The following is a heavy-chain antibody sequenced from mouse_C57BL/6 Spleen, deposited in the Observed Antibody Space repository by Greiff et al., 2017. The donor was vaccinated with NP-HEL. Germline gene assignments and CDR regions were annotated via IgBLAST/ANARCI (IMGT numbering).Heavy chain of an antibody. CDR2: IRLKSDNYAT. CDR3: TGVWYFDV. J-gene: IGHJ1*03. Sequence: MLVESGGGLVQPGGSMKLSCVASGFTFSNYWMNWVRQSPEKGLEWVAQIRLKSDNYATHYAESVKGRFTISRDDSKSSVYLQMNNLRAEDTGIYYCTGVWYFDVWGTGTTVTVSS. V-gene: IGHV6-3*01. CDR1: GFTFSNYW.